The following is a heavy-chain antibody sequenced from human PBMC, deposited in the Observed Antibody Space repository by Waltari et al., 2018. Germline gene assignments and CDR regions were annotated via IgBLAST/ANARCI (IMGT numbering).Heavy chain of an antibody. CDR1: GYSFTSYW. V-gene: IGHV5-51*01. Sequence: EVQLVQPGAEVKKPGESLKISCKGSGYSFTSYWIGWVRQMPGKGLGWMVITYPGDSETRYSPSFQGQVTISADKSISTAYLQWSSLKASDTAMYYCARQEYSSSSRALYYYYYMDVWGKGTTVTVSS. CDR2: TYPGDSET. D-gene: IGHD6-6*01. J-gene: IGHJ6*03. CDR3: ARQEYSSSSRALYYYYYMDV.